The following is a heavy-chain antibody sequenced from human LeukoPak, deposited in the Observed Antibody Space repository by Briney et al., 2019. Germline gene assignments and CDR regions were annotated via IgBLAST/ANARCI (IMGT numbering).Heavy chain of an antibody. CDR3: ARSDWFMYAFDI. V-gene: IGHV3-33*08. CDR1: GFTFSSYG. Sequence: GGPLRLSCAASGFTFSSYGMHWVRQAPDKGLEWVAVIWYDGSNKYYADSVKGRFTISRDNSKNTLYLQMNSLRAEDTAVYYCARSDWFMYAFDIWGQGTMVTVSS. D-gene: IGHD3-9*01. CDR2: IWYDGSNK. J-gene: IGHJ3*02.